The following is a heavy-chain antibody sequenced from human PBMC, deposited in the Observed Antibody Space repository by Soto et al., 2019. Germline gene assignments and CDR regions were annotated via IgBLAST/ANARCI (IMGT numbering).Heavy chain of an antibody. D-gene: IGHD1-20*01. CDR3: ARNQPKYLNWNDKGYYGMDV. Sequence: ASETLSLTCAVYGGSFSGYYWSWIRQPPGKGLEWIGEINHSGSTNYNPSLKSRVTISVDTSKNQFSLKLSSVTAADTAVYYCARNQPKYLNWNDKGYYGMDVWGQGTTVTVSS. V-gene: IGHV4-34*01. CDR2: INHSGST. J-gene: IGHJ6*02. CDR1: GGSFSGYY.